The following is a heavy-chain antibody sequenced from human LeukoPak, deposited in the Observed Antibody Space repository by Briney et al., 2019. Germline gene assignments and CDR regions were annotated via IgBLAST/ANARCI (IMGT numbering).Heavy chain of an antibody. J-gene: IGHJ4*02. V-gene: IGHV3-23*01. CDR1: GFTFSSYA. Sequence: GGSLRLSCAASGFTFSSYAMSWVRQAPGKGLEWVSAISGSGGSTYYADSVKGRFTISRDNSKNTLYLQMNSLRAEDMAVYYCAKDLMVVTTRAYYFDYWGQGILVTVSS. CDR3: AKDLMVVTTRAYYFDY. D-gene: IGHD4-23*01. CDR2: ISGSGGST.